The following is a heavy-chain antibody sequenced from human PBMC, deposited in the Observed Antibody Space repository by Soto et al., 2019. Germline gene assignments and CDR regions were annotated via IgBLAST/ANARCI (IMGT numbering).Heavy chain of an antibody. D-gene: IGHD1-1*01. CDR2: HNGYNGQT. Sequence: XSVKGSCTASENSFITYLVHWVRQVHGQGLEWMGWHNGYNGQTEYSQKFQGRVTITRDTSAKTAYLELRSLTSEDTAVYYCAGPHDRAGLGTWGQGTLVTVSS. V-gene: IGHV1-3*01. J-gene: IGHJ5*02. CDR3: AGPHDRAGLGT. CDR1: ENSFITYL.